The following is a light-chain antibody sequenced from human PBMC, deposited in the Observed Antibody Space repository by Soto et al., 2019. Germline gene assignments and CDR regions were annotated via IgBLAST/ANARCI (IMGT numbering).Light chain of an antibody. V-gene: IGKV1-5*01. CDR2: DAS. J-gene: IGKJ1*01. CDR1: QSISSW. CDR3: QQYNSPWT. Sequence: DIQMTQSPSTLSASVGERVTITCRASQSISSWLAWYQQKLGKAPKLLIYDASSFESGVPSRFSGSGSGTEFTLTISSLQPDDFATYYCQQYNSPWTFGQGTKVEIK.